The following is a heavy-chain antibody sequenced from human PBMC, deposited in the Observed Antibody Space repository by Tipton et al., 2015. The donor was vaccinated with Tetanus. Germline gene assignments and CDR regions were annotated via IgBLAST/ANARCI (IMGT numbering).Heavy chain of an antibody. J-gene: IGHJ4*02. CDR1: GFTFSRYW. CDR3: AGSPGFDY. CDR2: IKQDGSEK. Sequence: SLRLSCAASGFTFSRYWMSWVRQAPGKGLEWVANIKQDGSEKYYVDSVKGRFTISRDNAKNSLYLQMNSLRAEDPGGYYCAGSPGFDYWGQGTLVTVSS. V-gene: IGHV3-7*05.